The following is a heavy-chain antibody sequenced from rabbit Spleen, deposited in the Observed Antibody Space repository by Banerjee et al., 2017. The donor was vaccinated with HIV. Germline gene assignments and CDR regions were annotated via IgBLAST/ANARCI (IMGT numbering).Heavy chain of an antibody. Sequence: QEQLVESGGGLVQPGGSLKLSCKASGFDFSSYGVSCVRQAPGKGLEWIGYFDPLFGSTYYANWVNGRFTISSHNAQNTLYLQLNSLTAADTATYFCARDGTGGSYFALWGPGTLVTVS. CDR3: ARDGTGGSYFAL. V-gene: IGHV1S47*01. J-gene: IGHJ4*01. CDR2: FDPLFGST. D-gene: IGHD8-1*01. CDR1: GFDFSSYG.